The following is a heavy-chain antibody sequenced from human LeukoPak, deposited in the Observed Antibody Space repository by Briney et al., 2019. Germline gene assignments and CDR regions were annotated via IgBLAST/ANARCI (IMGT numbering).Heavy chain of an antibody. CDR1: GFTFSGSA. CDR3: ARHVSYYGSYYYYMDV. D-gene: IGHD3-10*01. J-gene: IGHJ6*03. V-gene: IGHV3-73*01. Sequence: PGGSLRLSCAASGFTFSGSAMHWVRQASGKGLEWVGRIRSKANSYATAYAASVKGRFTISRDDSKNTAYLQMNSLKTEDTAVYYCARHVSYYGSYYYYMDVWGKGTTVTVSS. CDR2: IRSKANSYAT.